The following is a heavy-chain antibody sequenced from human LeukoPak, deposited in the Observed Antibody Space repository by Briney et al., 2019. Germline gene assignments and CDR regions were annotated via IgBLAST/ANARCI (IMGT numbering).Heavy chain of an antibody. V-gene: IGHV4-34*01. CDR2: INHSGST. D-gene: IGHD2-2*01. CDR1: GGSFSGYY. CDR3: ARGLVAYY. J-gene: IGHJ4*02. Sequence: QPSETLSLTCAAYGGSFSGYYWSWIRQPPGKGLEWIGEINHSGSTNYNPSLKSRVTISVDTSKNQFSLKLSSVTAADTAVYYCARGLVAYYWGQGTLVTVSS.